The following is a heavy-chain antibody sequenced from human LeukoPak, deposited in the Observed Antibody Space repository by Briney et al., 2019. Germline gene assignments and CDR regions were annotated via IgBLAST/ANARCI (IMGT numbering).Heavy chain of an antibody. CDR2: IYPGDSDT. CDR3: ARRGFGLYYYDSSGYYAFDI. V-gene: IGHV5-51*01. CDR1: GYSFTSYW. D-gene: IGHD3-22*01. Sequence: GESLNISCEGSGYSFTSYWIGWVRQMPGKGLEWMGIIYPGDSDTRYSPSFQGQVTISADKSISTAYLQWSSLKASDTAMYYCARRGFGLYYYDSSGYYAFDIWGQGTMVTVSS. J-gene: IGHJ3*02.